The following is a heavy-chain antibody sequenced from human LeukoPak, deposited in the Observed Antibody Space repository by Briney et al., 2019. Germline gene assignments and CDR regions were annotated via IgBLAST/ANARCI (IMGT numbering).Heavy chain of an antibody. D-gene: IGHD6-6*01. CDR2: FYTSGTP. CDR1: GGSISRGSYF. J-gene: IGHJ4*02. CDR3: ARQLLGGYSNSGPDY. Sequence: SETLSLTCTVSGGSISRGSYFWSWIRQPAGKGLEWIGRFYTSGTPNYNPSLKSRVTISVDTSKNQFSLKLSSVTAADTAVYYCARQLLGGYSNSGPDYWGQGALVTVSS. V-gene: IGHV4-61*02.